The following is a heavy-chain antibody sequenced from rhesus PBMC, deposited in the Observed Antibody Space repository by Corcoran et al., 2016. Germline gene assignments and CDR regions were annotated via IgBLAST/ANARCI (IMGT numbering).Heavy chain of an antibody. V-gene: IGHV3S25*01. J-gene: IGHJ4*01. CDR1: GVTVSTSW. CDR3: ARDWGIVGAPFDY. Sequence: EVQLVGSGGGCAKPGGSLRLACGASGVTVSTSWLNWVCQAPGKGLEWVSAINSGGGSTSYADSVKGRFTISRDNSRNTLSLQMNSLRAEDTAVYYCARDWGIVGAPFDYWGQGVLVTVSS. CDR2: INSGGGST. D-gene: IGHD1-44*02.